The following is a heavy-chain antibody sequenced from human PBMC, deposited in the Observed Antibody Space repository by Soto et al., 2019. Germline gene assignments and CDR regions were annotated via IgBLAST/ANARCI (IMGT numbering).Heavy chain of an antibody. CDR2: ISGSGGST. CDR1: GFTFSSYA. D-gene: IGHD2-2*01. CDR3: ASLEYCSSTSCYVWYYYYGMDV. J-gene: IGHJ6*02. V-gene: IGHV3-23*01. Sequence: GGSLRLSCAASGFTFSSYAMSWVRQAPGKGLEWVSAISGSGGSTYYADSVKGRFTISRDNSKNTLYLQMNSLRAEDTAVYYFASLEYCSSTSCYVWYYYYGMDVWGQGTTVTVS.